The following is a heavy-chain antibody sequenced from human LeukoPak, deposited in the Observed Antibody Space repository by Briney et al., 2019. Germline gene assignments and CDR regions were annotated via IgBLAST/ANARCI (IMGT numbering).Heavy chain of an antibody. Sequence: LTGGSLRLSCAASGFTFSSYAMHWVRQAPGKGLEWVAAISYDGSNKYYADSVKGRFTISRDNSKNTLYLQMNSLRAEDTAVYYCAVKWRFGELFYWGQGTLVTVSS. V-gene: IGHV3-30-3*01. D-gene: IGHD3-10*01. J-gene: IGHJ4*02. CDR1: GFTFSSYA. CDR2: ISYDGSNK. CDR3: AVKWRFGELFY.